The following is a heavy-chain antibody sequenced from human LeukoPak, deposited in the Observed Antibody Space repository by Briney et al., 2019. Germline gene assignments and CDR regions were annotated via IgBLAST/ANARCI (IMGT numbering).Heavy chain of an antibody. V-gene: IGHV4-59*01. D-gene: IGHD3-10*01. J-gene: IGHJ4*02. Sequence: SETLSLTCTVSGGSISNYYWSWNRQPPGKGLEWIGYICYSGTTNYNPSLKSRVTISLDTSKSQFSLKLSSVTAADTAVYYCARGRKDDSGSYPADYWGQGILVTVSS. CDR3: ARGRKDDSGSYPADY. CDR1: GGSISNYY. CDR2: ICYSGTT.